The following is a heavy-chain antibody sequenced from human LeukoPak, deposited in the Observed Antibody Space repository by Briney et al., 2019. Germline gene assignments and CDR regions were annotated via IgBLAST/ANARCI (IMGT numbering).Heavy chain of an antibody. CDR3: ATTLAAADWYFDL. D-gene: IGHD6-13*01. CDR2: ISGSGVST. Sequence: GGSLRLSCAASGFTFSSYAMSWVRQAPGKGLEWVSAISGSGVSTYYADSVKGRFTISRDNAKNSLYLQMNSLRAEDTAVYYCATTLAAADWYFDLWGRGTLVTVSS. V-gene: IGHV3-23*01. J-gene: IGHJ2*01. CDR1: GFTFSSYA.